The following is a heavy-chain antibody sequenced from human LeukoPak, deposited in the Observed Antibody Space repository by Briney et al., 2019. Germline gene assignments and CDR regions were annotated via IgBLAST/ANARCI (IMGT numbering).Heavy chain of an antibody. CDR2: INDRGHT. D-gene: IGHD4-23*01. CDR3: ARDPTTVVTTPYYFDF. CDR1: GGSFSSYH. Sequence: PSETLSLTCAVHGGSFSSYHWNWIRQSPGKGLEWIGEINDRGHTNYNPSLESRVTISVDTSKKQSSLKLNSVTAADTAVYYCARDPTTVVTTPYYFDFWGQGTLVTVSS. V-gene: IGHV4-34*01. J-gene: IGHJ4*02.